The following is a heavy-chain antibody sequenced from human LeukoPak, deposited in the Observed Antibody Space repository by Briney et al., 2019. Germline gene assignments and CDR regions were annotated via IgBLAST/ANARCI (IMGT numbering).Heavy chain of an antibody. CDR3: TRQSISYAN. D-gene: IGHD6-6*01. CDR1: GFTFSDSA. CDR2: IRSKANNYAT. Sequence: GGSLRLSCAASGFTFSDSAMHWVRQASGKGLEWVGRIRSKANNYATAYAASVEGRFTISRDDSKNTAYLQMNSLRTEDTAVYYCTRQSISYANWGQGTLVTVSS. J-gene: IGHJ4*02. V-gene: IGHV3-73*01.